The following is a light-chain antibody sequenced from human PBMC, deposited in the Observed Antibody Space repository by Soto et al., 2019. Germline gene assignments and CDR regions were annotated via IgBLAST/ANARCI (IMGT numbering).Light chain of an antibody. CDR2: AAS. Sequence: IQLTQSPSSLSASVGDSVTITCRASQGISSYLNWYQQKPGKAPKLLIYAASSLQSGVQSRFSGSGSGTDFTLTIRSLQPEDFATYYCQQSYSTPRTFGQGTKVDIK. V-gene: IGKV1-39*01. CDR1: QGISSY. J-gene: IGKJ1*01. CDR3: QQSYSTPRT.